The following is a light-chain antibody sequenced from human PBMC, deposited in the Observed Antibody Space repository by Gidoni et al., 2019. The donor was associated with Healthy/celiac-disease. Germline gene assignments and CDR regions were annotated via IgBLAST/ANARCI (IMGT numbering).Light chain of an antibody. CDR2: GAS. Sequence: EIVMTQSPATLSVSPGERATLSCRASQSVSSNLAWYQQKPFQAPRLLIYGASTRSTGIPARFSGSGSGTEFTLTIRSLQSEDFAVYYCQQYNNWPRTFGQXTKVEIK. CDR3: QQYNNWPRT. CDR1: QSVSSN. V-gene: IGKV3-15*01. J-gene: IGKJ1*01.